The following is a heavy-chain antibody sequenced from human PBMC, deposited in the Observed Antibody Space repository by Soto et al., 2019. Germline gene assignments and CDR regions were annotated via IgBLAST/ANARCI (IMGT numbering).Heavy chain of an antibody. Sequence: SGPTLVNPTETLTLACTVSGFSLSNARMGVSWIRQPPGKALEWLARIFSNDEKSYSTSLKSRLTISKDTSKSQVVLTMTNMDPVDTATYYCARKAGWPDYYYYGMDVWGQGTTVTVSS. CDR1: GFSLSNARMG. D-gene: IGHD2-15*01. J-gene: IGHJ6*02. CDR2: IFSNDEK. V-gene: IGHV2-26*01. CDR3: ARKAGWPDYYYYGMDV.